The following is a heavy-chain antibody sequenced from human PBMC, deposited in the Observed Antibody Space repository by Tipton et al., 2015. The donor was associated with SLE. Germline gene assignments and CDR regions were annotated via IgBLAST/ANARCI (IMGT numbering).Heavy chain of an antibody. CDR2: INHSGST. CDR3: ASGSYSFYFDY. Sequence: TLSLTCAVYGGSFSGYYWSWIRQPPGKGLEWIGEINHSGSTNYNPSLKSRVTMSVDTSKNQFSLKLSSVTAAATAVYYCASGSYSFYFDYWGQGTLVTVSS. J-gene: IGHJ4*02. CDR1: GGSFSGYY. D-gene: IGHD1-26*01. V-gene: IGHV4-34*01.